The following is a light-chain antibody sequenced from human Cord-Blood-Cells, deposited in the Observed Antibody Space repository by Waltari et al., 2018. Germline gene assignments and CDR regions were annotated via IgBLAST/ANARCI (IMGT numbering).Light chain of an antibody. CDR1: QRFSSY. Sequence: DIQMTQSPSSLSASLGDKVTITCRASQRFSSYLNWYQQKPGKAPKLLIYAASSLQRGVPSRFSGSGSGTDFTLTISSLQPEDFATYYCQQSYSTPYTFGQGTKLEIK. CDR2: AAS. CDR3: QQSYSTPYT. V-gene: IGKV1-39*01. J-gene: IGKJ2*01.